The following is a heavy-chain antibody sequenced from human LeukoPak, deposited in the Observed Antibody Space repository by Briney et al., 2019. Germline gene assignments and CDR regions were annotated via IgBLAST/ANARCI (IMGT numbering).Heavy chain of an antibody. CDR3: AKRPVIDPKSITGTKWTLDY. D-gene: IGHD1-7*01. V-gene: IGHV3-53*05. Sequence: GGSLRLSCAVSGFTVSSNYTSWVRQAPGKGLEWVSAIYSGGSTYYADSVKGRFTISRDNSKNTLYLQMNSLRVEDTAVYYCAKRPVIDPKSITGTKWTLDYWGQGTLVTVSS. CDR1: GFTVSSNY. J-gene: IGHJ4*02. CDR2: IYSGGST.